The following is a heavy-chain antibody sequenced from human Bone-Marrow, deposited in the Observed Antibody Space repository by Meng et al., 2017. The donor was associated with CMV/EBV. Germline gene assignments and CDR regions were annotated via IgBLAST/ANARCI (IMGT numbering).Heavy chain of an antibody. CDR1: GFSLSTSGVG. CDR2: IYWDDDK. D-gene: IGHD2-2*02. CDR3: ARRRGVVVPAAIPNNWFDP. J-gene: IGHJ5*02. V-gene: IGHV2-5*02. Sequence: ITLKEPGPTLRKPTQTLTLTCTFSGFSLSTSGVGVGWIRQPPGKALEWLVLIYWDDDKRYSPSLKSRLTITKDTSKNQVVLTMTNMDPVDTATYYCARRRGVVVPAAIPNNWFDPWGQGTLVTVSS.